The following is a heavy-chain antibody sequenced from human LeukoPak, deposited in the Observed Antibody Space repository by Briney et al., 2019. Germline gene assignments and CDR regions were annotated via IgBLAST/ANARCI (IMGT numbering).Heavy chain of an antibody. D-gene: IGHD5-18*01. CDR3: ARESAMVIRAACDI. V-gene: IGHV1-2*06. Sequence: ASVKVSCKASGYTFTGYYMHWVRQAPGQGLEWMGRINPNSGGTNYAQKFQGRVTMTRDTSISTAYMELSRLRSDGTAVYYCARESAMVIRAACDIWGQGTMVTVSS. CDR1: GYTFTGYY. J-gene: IGHJ3*02. CDR2: INPNSGGT.